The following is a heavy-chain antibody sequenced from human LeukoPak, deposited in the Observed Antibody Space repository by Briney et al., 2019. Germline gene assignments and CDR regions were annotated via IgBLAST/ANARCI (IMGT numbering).Heavy chain of an antibody. Sequence: ASETLSLTCSVSGGSIISSNYYWGWIRQPPGKGLEWIGSIYQSGSGSSYYNPSLKSRVTIFGDTSKNQFFLRLSSVTAADTAVYYCASILRFLPYRRFDYWGQGTLVTVPS. CDR1: GGSIISSNYY. D-gene: IGHD3-3*01. CDR3: ASILRFLPYRRFDY. J-gene: IGHJ4*02. CDR2: IYQSGSGSS. V-gene: IGHV4-39*01.